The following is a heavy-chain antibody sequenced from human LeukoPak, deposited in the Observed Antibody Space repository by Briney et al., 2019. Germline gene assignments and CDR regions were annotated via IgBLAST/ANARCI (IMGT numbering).Heavy chain of an antibody. J-gene: IGHJ4*02. CDR3: ARGVRSSGYYYPGYFDY. CDR2: VFYSGTT. CDR1: GDSISSRSYY. D-gene: IGHD3-22*01. Sequence: SETLSLTCTVSGDSISSRSYYWGWIRQPPGKGLEWIGTVFYSGTTYYSPSLKSRVTVSVDTSKNQFSLKLNSVTAADTAVYYCARGVRSSGYYYPGYFDYWGQETLVTVSS. V-gene: IGHV4-39*01.